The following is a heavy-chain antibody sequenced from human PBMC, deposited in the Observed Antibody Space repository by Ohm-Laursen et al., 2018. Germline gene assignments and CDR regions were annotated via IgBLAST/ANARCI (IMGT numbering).Heavy chain of an antibody. CDR1: GDSISSYY. CDR2: IYYSGST. D-gene: IGHD3-22*01. CDR3: ARQRVYYDSSGYDY. J-gene: IGHJ4*02. V-gene: IGHV4-59*01. Sequence: GTLSLTCSVSGDSISSYYWSWIRQPPGKGLEWIGNIYYSGSTNYNPSLKSRVTISVDTSKNQFSLKLTSVTAADTAVYYCARQRVYYDSSGYDYWGQGTLVTVSS.